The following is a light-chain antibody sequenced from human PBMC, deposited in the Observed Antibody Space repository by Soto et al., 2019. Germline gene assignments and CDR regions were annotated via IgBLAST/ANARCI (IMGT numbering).Light chain of an antibody. CDR1: SSNIGSNT. J-gene: IGLJ2*01. CDR3: AAWDDSLKGV. V-gene: IGLV1-44*01. CDR2: SNN. Sequence: QSVLTQPLSASGAPGQRVTISCSGRSSNIGSNTVSWYQQLPGTAPKLLIYSNNQRPSGVPDRFSGSRSGTSASLAISGLQSEDEAVYYCAAWDDSLKGVFGGGTKLTVL.